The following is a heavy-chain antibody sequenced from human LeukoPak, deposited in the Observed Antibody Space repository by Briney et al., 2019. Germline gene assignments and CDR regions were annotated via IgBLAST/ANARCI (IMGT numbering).Heavy chain of an antibody. CDR3: ARHGWHAWYFDL. J-gene: IGHJ2*01. CDR1: GESFSGYS. D-gene: IGHD6-19*01. V-gene: IGHV4-34*01. CDR2: INQRRNT. Sequence: SETLSLTCVVYGESFSGYSWSWIRQPPGKGLEWIGEINQRRNTNYNPSLKSRVTISIDTSKNQFSLKLSSVAAADTAVYYCARHGWHAWYFDLWGRGTMVTVSS.